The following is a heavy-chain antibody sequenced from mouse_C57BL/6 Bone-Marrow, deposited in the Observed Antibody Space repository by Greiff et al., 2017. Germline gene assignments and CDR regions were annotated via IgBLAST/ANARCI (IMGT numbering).Heavy chain of an antibody. Sequence: EVMLVESGGGLVKPGGSLKLSCAASGFTFSDYGMHWVRQAPEKGLEWVAYISSGSSTIYYADTVKGRFTISRDNAKSTLFLQMTSLSSEDTAMYYCARPGAMDYWGQGTSVTVSS. CDR1: GFTFSDYG. CDR3: ARPGAMDY. CDR2: ISSGSSTI. D-gene: IGHD4-1*01. V-gene: IGHV5-17*01. J-gene: IGHJ4*01.